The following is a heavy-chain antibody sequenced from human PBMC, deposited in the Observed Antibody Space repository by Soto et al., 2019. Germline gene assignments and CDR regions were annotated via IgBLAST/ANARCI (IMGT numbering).Heavy chain of an antibody. CDR1: GYTFTRYG. V-gene: IGHV1-18*01. Sequence: QGRLVQSEAEVKKSGASVKVSCKASGYTFTRYGISWVRQAPGQGLEWMGWISGYNGDTNYAQKFQGRVSMTIDTSTTTAYMELRSLTSDDTAVYYCAKNGQPPYYYYGLDVWGQGTKVTVSS. J-gene: IGHJ6*02. CDR3: AKNGQPPYYYYGLDV. D-gene: IGHD2-8*01. CDR2: ISGYNGDT.